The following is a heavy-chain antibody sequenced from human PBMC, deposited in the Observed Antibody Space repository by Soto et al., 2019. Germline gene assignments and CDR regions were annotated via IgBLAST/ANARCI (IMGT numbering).Heavy chain of an antibody. Sequence: GGSLRLSCAASGFTFSSLGMHWVRQAPGKGLEWVAIISNDGTGKYYADSVKGRFTISRDNSRNTLDLQLNSLRTEDTAVYYCAKDQTAAAGTNVDYWGQGTLVTVSS. D-gene: IGHD6-13*01. CDR1: GFTFSSLG. V-gene: IGHV3-30*18. CDR2: ISNDGTGK. CDR3: AKDQTAAAGTNVDY. J-gene: IGHJ4*02.